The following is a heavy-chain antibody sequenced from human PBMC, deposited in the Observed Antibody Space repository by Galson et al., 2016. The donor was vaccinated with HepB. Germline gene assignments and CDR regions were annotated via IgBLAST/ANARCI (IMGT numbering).Heavy chain of an antibody. D-gene: IGHD3-16*01. CDR1: GASISAHY. V-gene: IGHV4-59*11. CDR2: IYDSGST. J-gene: IGHJ6*02. CDR3: ARRLGRDVANYHYYSLDV. Sequence: SETLSLTCTVSGASISAHYWSWIRQPPGKGLEWIGYIYDSGSTNYNSSLNSRVTISRDTSKNQFSLKLTSVTAADTAVYYCARRLGRDVANYHYYSLDVWGQGTTVTVSS.